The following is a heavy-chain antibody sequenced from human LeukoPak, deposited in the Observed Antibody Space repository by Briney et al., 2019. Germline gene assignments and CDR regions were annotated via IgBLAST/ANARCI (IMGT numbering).Heavy chain of an antibody. CDR2: IDHSGST. J-gene: IGHJ4*02. CDR1: NYSISSGYY. D-gene: IGHD6-19*01. V-gene: IGHV4-38-2*02. CDR3: ARGGKWLYYFDY. Sequence: SETLSLTYTVSNYSISSGYYWGWIRQPPGKGLEWIGSIDHSGSTYYNPSLKSRVTISVDTSKNQFSLKLTSVTAADTAVYYCARGGKWLYYFDYWGQGTLVTVSS.